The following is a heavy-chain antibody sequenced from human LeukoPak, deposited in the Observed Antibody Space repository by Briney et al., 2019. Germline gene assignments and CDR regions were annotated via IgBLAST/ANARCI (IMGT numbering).Heavy chain of an antibody. CDR2: IGGSGGST. CDR3: AAGITDDAFDI. V-gene: IGHV3-23*01. J-gene: IGHJ3*02. D-gene: IGHD3-10*01. Sequence: GGSLRLSCAASGFTFSSYAMSWVRQAPGRGLEWVSAIGGSGGSTYYADSVKGRFTISRDNSKNTLYLQMNSLRAEDMAVYYCAAGITDDAFDIWGQGTMVTVSS. CDR1: GFTFSSYA.